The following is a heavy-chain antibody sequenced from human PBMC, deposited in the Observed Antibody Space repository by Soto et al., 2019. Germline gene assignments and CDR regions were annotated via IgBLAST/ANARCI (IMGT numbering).Heavy chain of an antibody. CDR1: GFTFGDYH. J-gene: IGHJ6*02. D-gene: IGHD3-3*01. V-gene: IGHV3-23*01. Sequence: GGSLRLSCTASGFTFGDYHMSWVRQAPGKGLEWVSLISGVGDGTYYTDSVKGRFFISRDNTKNTLNLQMTGLRGEDTAVYFCAKIGDFWSWGMDAWGQGTTVTVSS. CDR3: AKIGDFWSWGMDA. CDR2: ISGVGDGT.